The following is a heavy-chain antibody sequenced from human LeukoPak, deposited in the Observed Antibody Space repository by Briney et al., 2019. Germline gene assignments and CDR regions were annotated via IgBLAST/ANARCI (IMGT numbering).Heavy chain of an antibody. V-gene: IGHV3-21*01. CDR1: GFTFSSYS. CDR2: ISSSSYI. CDR3: ARQGPYGDYSH. D-gene: IGHD4-17*01. Sequence: GGSLRLSCAASGFTFSSYSMNWVRQAPGKGLEWVSSISSSSYILYADSVKGRFTISRGNAKNSLFLQINSLGAEDTAVYYCARQGPYGDYSHWGQGTMVTVSS. J-gene: IGHJ4*02.